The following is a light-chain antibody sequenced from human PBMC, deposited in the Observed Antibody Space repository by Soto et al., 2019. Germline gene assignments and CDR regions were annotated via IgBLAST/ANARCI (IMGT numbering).Light chain of an antibody. CDR2: AAS. Sequence: ELVLTQSPSSLSVSPGERATISCRASQRVSRYLAWYQQKPGQAPGLLIYAASSRPTGIPDRFSGSGSGTDFTLTIDGLEPEDFVVYYCQQYGYSPITFGQGTRLEIK. V-gene: IGKV3-20*01. CDR3: QQYGYSPIT. CDR1: QRVSRY. J-gene: IGKJ5*01.